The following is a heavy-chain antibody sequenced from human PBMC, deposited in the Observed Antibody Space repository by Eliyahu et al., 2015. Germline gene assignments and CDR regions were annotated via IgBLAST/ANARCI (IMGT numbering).Heavy chain of an antibody. CDR2: ISSSSSYT. V-gene: IGHV3-11*06. J-gene: IGHJ2*01. CDR3: ARKFRIAAVNWYFDL. Sequence: QVQLVESGGGLVKPGGSLRLSCAASGXTFGAYYISWIRQAPGKGLEWVSYISSSSSYTNYADSVKGRFTISRDNAKNSLYLQMNSLRAEDTAVYYCARKFRIAAVNWYFDLWGRGTLVTVSS. CDR1: GXTFGAYY. D-gene: IGHD6-13*01.